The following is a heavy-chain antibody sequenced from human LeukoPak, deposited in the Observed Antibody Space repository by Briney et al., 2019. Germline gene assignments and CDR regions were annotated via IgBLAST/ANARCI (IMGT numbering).Heavy chain of an antibody. J-gene: IGHJ4*02. CDR3: ARRVYSYDSSGYYYLNS. Sequence: SETLSLTCTVSGGSISSYYWSWIRQPPGKGLEWIGEIHYSGSTKYNPSLKSRVTISVDTSKIQFSLKLSSVTAADTAVYYCARRVYSYDSSGYYYLNSWGQGTLVTVSS. CDR1: GGSISSYY. V-gene: IGHV4-59*08. D-gene: IGHD3-22*01. CDR2: IHYSGST.